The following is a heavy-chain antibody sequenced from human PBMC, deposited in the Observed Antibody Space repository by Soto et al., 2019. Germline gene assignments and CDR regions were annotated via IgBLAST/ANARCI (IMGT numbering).Heavy chain of an antibody. V-gene: IGHV6-1*01. J-gene: IGHJ4*02. CDR1: GDSVSSNSAA. CDR3: ARGRVAVAGTDSYYFDY. Sequence: PSQTLSLTCAISGDSVSSNSAAWNWIRQSPSRGLEWLGRTYYKSKWYNYYAVSVKSRITINPDTSKNQFALQLNSVTPEDTAVYYCARGRVAVAGTDSYYFDYWGQGTLVTVSS. D-gene: IGHD6-19*01. CDR2: TYYKSKWYN.